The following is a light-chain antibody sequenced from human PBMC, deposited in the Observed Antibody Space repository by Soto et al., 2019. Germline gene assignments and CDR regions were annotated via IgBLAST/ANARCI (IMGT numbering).Light chain of an antibody. V-gene: IGLV2-23*02. CDR3: CSYAGSSTSYV. CDR1: SSDVGSYNL. CDR2: EVG. Sequence: QSALTQPASVSGSPGQSITISCTGTSSDVGSYNLVSWYQQHPGKAPKLMIYEVGKRPSGISNRFSGSKSGNTASLTISGLQADDEADYYCCSYAGSSTSYVFGTGTKVTVL. J-gene: IGLJ1*01.